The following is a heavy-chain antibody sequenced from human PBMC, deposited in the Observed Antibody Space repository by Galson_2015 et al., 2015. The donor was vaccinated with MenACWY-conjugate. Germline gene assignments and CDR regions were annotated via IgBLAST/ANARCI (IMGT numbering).Heavy chain of an antibody. CDR2: INGGNGNT. D-gene: IGHD5-12*01. Sequence: SVKVSCKASGYTFTSYGMHWVRQAPGQRLEWMGWINGGNGNTKYSQKFQGIVTITRDTSASTAYMELSSLSSEDTAVYYCARSGYTGYEVRAFDYWGQGTLVTVSS. V-gene: IGHV1-3*01. CDR1: GYTFTSYG. J-gene: IGHJ4*02. CDR3: ARSGYTGYEVRAFDY.